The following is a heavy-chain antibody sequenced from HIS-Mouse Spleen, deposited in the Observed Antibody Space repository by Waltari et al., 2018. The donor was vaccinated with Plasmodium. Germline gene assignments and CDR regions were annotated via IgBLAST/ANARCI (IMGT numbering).Heavy chain of an antibody. D-gene: IGHD1-7*01. CDR1: GYPLPELS. J-gene: IGHJ3*02. CDR2: FDPEDGET. CDR3: ATAPGARYNWNYGAFDI. V-gene: IGHV1-24*01. Sequence: QVQLVQSGAEVQKPGASVKVSCKVSGYPLPELSMHWVRRAPAKGLEWMGGFDPEDGETIYAQKFQGRVTMTEDTSTDTAYMELSSLRSEDTAVYYCATAPGARYNWNYGAFDIWGQGTMVTVSS.